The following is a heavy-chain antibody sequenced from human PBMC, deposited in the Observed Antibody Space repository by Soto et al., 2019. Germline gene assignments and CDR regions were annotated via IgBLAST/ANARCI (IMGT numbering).Heavy chain of an antibody. D-gene: IGHD1-26*01. CDR2: ITTYSANT. Sequence: QVQLVQSGAEVKKPGASVKVSCRASGYTFASRDITWVRQASGQGLEWMGRITTYSANTNYAQRLQARVTMTIDTSTATAYMAVWGLRSAASAAYYCASLWEQRRGTASDIWGQRTMVTVSS. J-gene: IGHJ3*02. CDR3: ASLWEQRRGTASDI. V-gene: IGHV1-18*04. CDR1: GYTFASRD.